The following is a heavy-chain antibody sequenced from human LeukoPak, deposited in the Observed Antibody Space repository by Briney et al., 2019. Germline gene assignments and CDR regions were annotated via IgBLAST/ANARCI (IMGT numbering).Heavy chain of an antibody. V-gene: IGHV4-4*07. CDR3: ARALEYCSSTSCYGGVTNWFDP. CDR2: IYTSGST. Sequence: PSETLSLTCTVSGGSISSYYWSWIRQPAGKGLEWIGRIYTSGSTNYNPSLKSRVTMSVDTSKNQFSLELSSVTAADTAVYYCARALEYCSSTSCYGGVTNWFDPWGQGTLVTVSS. D-gene: IGHD2-2*01. CDR1: GGSISSYY. J-gene: IGHJ5*02.